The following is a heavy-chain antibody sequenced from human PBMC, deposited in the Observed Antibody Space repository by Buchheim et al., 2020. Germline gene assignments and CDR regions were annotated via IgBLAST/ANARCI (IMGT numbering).Heavy chain of an antibody. V-gene: IGHV1-8*01. CDR3: ARGLSPPPSRYSSSWPDDY. J-gene: IGHJ4*02. CDR2: MNPNSGNT. D-gene: IGHD6-6*01. Sequence: QVQLVQSGAEVKKPGASVKVSCKASGYTFTSYDINWVRQATGQGLEWMGWMNPNSGNTGYAQKFQGRVTMTRNTSISTAYMELSRLRSEDTAVYYCARGLSPPPSRYSSSWPDDYWGQGTL. CDR1: GYTFTSYD.